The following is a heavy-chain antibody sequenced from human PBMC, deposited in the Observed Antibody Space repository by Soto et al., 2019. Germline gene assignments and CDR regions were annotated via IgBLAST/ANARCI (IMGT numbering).Heavy chain of an antibody. J-gene: IGHJ5*02. CDR2: INAGNGNT. D-gene: IGHD2-15*01. V-gene: IGHV1-3*01. CDR3: ARDSSRIVVVAASNNWFDP. Sequence: ASVKVSCKASGYTFTSYAMHWVRQAPGQRLEWMGWINAGNGNTKYSQKFQGRVTITRDTSASTAYMELSSLRSEDTAVYYCARDSSRIVVVAASNNWFDPWGQGTMVTVYS. CDR1: GYTFTSYA.